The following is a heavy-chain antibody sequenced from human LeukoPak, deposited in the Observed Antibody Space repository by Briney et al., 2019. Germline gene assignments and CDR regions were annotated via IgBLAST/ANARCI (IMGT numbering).Heavy chain of an antibody. Sequence: GGSLRLSCEASGFTFSSYSMYWVRQAPGKGLEWVSNINGHSTTMDYADSVKGRFSISRDRAKNSLFLQMNSLRDEDTAVYHCVRDNLWAFDIWGPGTMVTVSS. CDR3: VRDNLWAFDI. CDR2: INGHSTTM. CDR1: GFTFSSYS. J-gene: IGHJ3*02. V-gene: IGHV3-48*02. D-gene: IGHD3-10*01.